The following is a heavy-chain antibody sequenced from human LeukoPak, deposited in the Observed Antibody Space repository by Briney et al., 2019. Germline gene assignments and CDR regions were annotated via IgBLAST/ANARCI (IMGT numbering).Heavy chain of an antibody. CDR2: IIPMFGTV. CDR3: SRGDSSGYYYSYYYGMDV. J-gene: IGHJ6*02. V-gene: IGHV1-69*13. D-gene: IGHD3-22*01. Sequence: SVKVSCKASGGTFSSYAISWVRQAPGQGLEWMGGIIPMFGTVKYAPKFQGRVTITADESTSTAYMELSSLRSEDTAVYYCSRGDSSGYYYSYYYGMDVWGQGTTVTVSS. CDR1: GGTFSSYA.